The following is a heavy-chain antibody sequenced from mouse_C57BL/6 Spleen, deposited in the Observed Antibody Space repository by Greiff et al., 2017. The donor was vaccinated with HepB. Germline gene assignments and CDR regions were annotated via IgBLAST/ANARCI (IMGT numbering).Heavy chain of an antibody. J-gene: IGHJ4*01. CDR1: GFTFSDYG. Sequence: DVHLVESGGGLVKPGGSLKLSCAASGFTFSDYGMHWVRQAPEKGLEWVAYIGSGSSTIYYADTVKGRFTISRDNAKNTLFLQMTSLRSEDTAMYYCARMDGYLYAMDYWGQGTSVTVSS. V-gene: IGHV5-17*01. CDR3: ARMDGYLYAMDY. D-gene: IGHD2-3*01. CDR2: IGSGSSTI.